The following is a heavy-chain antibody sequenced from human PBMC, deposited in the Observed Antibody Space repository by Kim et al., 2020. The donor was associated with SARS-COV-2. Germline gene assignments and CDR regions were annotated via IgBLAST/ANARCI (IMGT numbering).Heavy chain of an antibody. CDR3: ARGYGSGSYYNDY. Sequence: YAVSVKSRITINPDTSKNQFSLQLNSVTAEDTAVYYCARGYGSGSYYNDYWGQGTLVTVSS. D-gene: IGHD3-10*01. V-gene: IGHV6-1*01. J-gene: IGHJ4*02.